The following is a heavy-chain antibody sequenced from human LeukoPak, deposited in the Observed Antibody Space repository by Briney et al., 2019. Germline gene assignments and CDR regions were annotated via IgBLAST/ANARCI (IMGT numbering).Heavy chain of an antibody. Sequence: GGSLRLSCTASGFTFSSYWMHWIRQAPGKGLVWVSRINSDGSTTTYADSVKGRFTISRDNAKNTLYLQMNSLRVEDTAVYYCARPHTGFDSWGQGTLVTVSS. V-gene: IGHV3-74*01. CDR3: ARPHTGFDS. CDR1: GFTFSSYW. CDR2: INSDGSTT. J-gene: IGHJ4*02.